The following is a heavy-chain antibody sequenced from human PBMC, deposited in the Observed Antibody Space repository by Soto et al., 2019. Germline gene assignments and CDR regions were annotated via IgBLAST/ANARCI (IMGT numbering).Heavy chain of an antibody. CDR1: GGTFSSYA. CDR2: IIPIFGTA. Sequence: SVKVSCKASGGTFSSYAISWVRQAPGQGLEWMGGIIPIFGTAKYAQKFQGRVTITADESTSTAYMELSSLRSEDTAVYYCARLQEGEKVVITRDAFDIWGQGTMVTVSS. CDR3: ARLQEGEKVVITRDAFDI. V-gene: IGHV1-69*13. D-gene: IGHD3-22*01. J-gene: IGHJ3*02.